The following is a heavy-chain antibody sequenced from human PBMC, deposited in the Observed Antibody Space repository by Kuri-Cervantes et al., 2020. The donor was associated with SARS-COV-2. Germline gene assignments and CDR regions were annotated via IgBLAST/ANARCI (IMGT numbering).Heavy chain of an antibody. CDR2: ISSSSSYT. V-gene: IGHV3-11*05. CDR1: GFTFSDYY. J-gene: IGHJ4*02. D-gene: IGHD3-10*01. Sequence: GESLKISCAASGFTFSDYYMSWIRQAPGKGLEWVSYISSSSSYTNYADSVKGRFTISRDNAKNSLYLQMNSLRAEDTAVYYCARDLNGGSDYWAREPWSPSPQ. CDR3: ARDLNGGSDY.